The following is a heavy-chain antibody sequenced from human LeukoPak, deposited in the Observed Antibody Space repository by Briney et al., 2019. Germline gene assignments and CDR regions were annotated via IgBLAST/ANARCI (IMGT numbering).Heavy chain of an antibody. V-gene: IGHV3-7*01. D-gene: IGHD3-22*01. CDR1: GFTFSSYW. CDR3: ARAHYYDSSGYYGGHFDY. J-gene: IGHJ4*02. CDR2: IKQDGSEK. Sequence: GGSLRLSCAASGFTFSSYWMSWVRQAPGKGLEWVANIKQDGSEKYYVDSVKGRFTISRDNAKNSLYLQMNSLRAEDTAVYYCARAHYYDSSGYYGGHFDYWGQGTLVTVSS.